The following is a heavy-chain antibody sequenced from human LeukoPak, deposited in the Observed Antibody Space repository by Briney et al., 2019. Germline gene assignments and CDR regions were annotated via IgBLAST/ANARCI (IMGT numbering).Heavy chain of an antibody. CDR3: ARGGDNYGYIFDY. CDR1: GFSFSSYE. CDR2: ISGSGGST. V-gene: IGHV3-23*01. D-gene: IGHD5-18*01. Sequence: GGSLRLSCAASGFSFSSYEMNWVRQAPGKGLEWVSAISGSGGSTYYADSVKGRFTISRDNSKNTLYLQMNSLRAEDTAVYYCARGGDNYGYIFDYWGQGTLVTVSS. J-gene: IGHJ4*02.